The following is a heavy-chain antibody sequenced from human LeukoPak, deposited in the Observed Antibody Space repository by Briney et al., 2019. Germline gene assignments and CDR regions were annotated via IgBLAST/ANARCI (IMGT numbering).Heavy chain of an antibody. CDR1: GFTFSSYA. CDR3: AKGIDAWGSSTYYHYGMDV. V-gene: IGHV3-23*01. CDR2: ISGSGGST. D-gene: IGHD7-27*01. Sequence: GGSLRLSCAASGFTFSSYAMSWVRQAPGKGLEWVSAISGSGGSTYYADSVKGRFTISRDNSKNFLYLRMNSLRAEDTALYYCAKGIDAWGSSTYYHYGMDVWGQGTTVTVS. J-gene: IGHJ6*02.